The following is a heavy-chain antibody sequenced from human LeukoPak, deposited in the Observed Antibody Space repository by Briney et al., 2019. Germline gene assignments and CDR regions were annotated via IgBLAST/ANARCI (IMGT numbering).Heavy chain of an antibody. J-gene: IGHJ4*02. CDR2: ISDSGGST. D-gene: IGHD5-18*01. V-gene: IGHV3-23*01. Sequence: GGSLGLSCAASGFTFSSYAMSWVRQAPGKGLEWVSAISDSGGSTYYADSVKGRFTFSRDNSKNTLYLQMNSLRAEDTAVYYCAKDRGYSYSFDYWGQGTLVTVSS. CDR1: GFTFSSYA. CDR3: AKDRGYSYSFDY.